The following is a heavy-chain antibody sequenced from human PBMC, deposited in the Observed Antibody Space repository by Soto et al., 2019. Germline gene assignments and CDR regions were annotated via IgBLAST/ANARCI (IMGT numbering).Heavy chain of an antibody. Sequence: EVQLMESGGGSVQPGGSLRLSCVASGFSVTTEYMTWVRQAPGQGLEWVSTIYTAGATYYADSVKDRFSISRDGPKNTLILQMSNLRVEDTGVYYCAKGFRGATSFDLWGQGTLVTVSS. V-gene: IGHV3-66*01. D-gene: IGHD3-10*01. CDR2: IYTAGAT. CDR1: GFSVTTEY. CDR3: AKGFRGATSFDL. J-gene: IGHJ4*02.